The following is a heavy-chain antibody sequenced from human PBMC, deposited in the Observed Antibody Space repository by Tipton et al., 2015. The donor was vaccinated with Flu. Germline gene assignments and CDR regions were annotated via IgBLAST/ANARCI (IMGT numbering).Heavy chain of an antibody. CDR3: ARVMGRSPDY. D-gene: IGHD2-8*01. J-gene: IGHJ4*02. CDR2: IYYSGST. CDR1: GGSISSYY. V-gene: IGHV4-59*08. Sequence: PSLTCTVSGGSISSYYWSWIRQPPGKGLEWIGYIYYSGSTNYNPSLKSRVTISVDTSKNQFSLKLSSVTAADTAVYYCARVMGRSPDYWGQGTLVTVSS.